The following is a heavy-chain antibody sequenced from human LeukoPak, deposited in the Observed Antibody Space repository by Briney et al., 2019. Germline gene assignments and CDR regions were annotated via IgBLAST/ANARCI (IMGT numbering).Heavy chain of an antibody. CDR3: AKVGDGSSGYYSYYYYMDV. Sequence: PGGSLRLSCAASGFTFSSYGMHWVRQAPGKGLEWVAVIWYDGSNKYYADSVKGRFTISRDNSKNTLYLQMNSLRAEDTAVYYCAKVGDGSSGYYSYYYYMDVWGKGTTVTVSS. CDR1: GFTFSSYG. J-gene: IGHJ6*03. D-gene: IGHD3-22*01. CDR2: IWYDGSNK. V-gene: IGHV3-33*06.